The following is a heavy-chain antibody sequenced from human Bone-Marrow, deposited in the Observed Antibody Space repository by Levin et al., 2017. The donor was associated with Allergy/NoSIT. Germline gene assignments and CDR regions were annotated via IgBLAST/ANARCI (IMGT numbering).Heavy chain of an antibody. CDR1: GFIFSSYS. V-gene: IGHV3-48*04. CDR3: VRDKDYAFDI. Sequence: PGESLKISCAASGFIFSSYSMNWVRQAPGKGLEWLSYINTSGDAKTHADSVRGRFTISRDNTENSLYLQMNSLRAEDTAVYFCVRDKDYAFDIWGQGSMVAVSS. CDR2: INTSGDAK. D-gene: IGHD3/OR15-3a*01. J-gene: IGHJ3*02.